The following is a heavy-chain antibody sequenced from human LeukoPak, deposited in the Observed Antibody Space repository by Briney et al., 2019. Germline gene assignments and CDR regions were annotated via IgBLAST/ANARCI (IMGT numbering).Heavy chain of an antibody. CDR1: GFTFSNYE. CDR3: ARDGPGDNTMVRGVIHTYYYSGMDV. Sequence: PGGSLRLSCAASGFTFSNYEMNWVRQAPGKGLEWLSYISSSGRAINYADSVKGRFTISRDNAKNSLFLQMNSLRLEDTAVYYCARDGPGDNTMVRGVIHTYYYSGMDVWGQGTTVTVSS. J-gene: IGHJ6*02. V-gene: IGHV3-48*03. CDR2: ISSSGRAI. D-gene: IGHD3-10*01.